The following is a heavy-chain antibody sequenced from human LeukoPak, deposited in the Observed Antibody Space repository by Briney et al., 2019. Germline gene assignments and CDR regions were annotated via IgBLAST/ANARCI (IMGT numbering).Heavy chain of an antibody. V-gene: IGHV3-7*01. CDR3: ARHGSSWPSEY. CDR2: IKEDGSEK. J-gene: IGHJ4*02. D-gene: IGHD6-6*01. CDR1: GFTFSDYL. Sequence: GGSLRLSCATSGFTFSDYLMTWVRQAPGKGLEWVANIKEDGSEKYYVDSVKGRFTISRDNARKSLYLQMNSLRVDDTAMYYCARHGSSWPSEYWGQGILVTVSS.